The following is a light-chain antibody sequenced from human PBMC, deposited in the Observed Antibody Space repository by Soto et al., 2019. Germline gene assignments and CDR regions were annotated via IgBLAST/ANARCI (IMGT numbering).Light chain of an antibody. Sequence: EIVLTQSPATLSLSPGERATLSCRASQSVGTNLAWYQQKPGQAPRFLIYDASNRATGIPARFNGGGSGTDFTLTISSLEPEDFAVYYCQHRKTWPLTFGGGTKVEIK. CDR3: QHRKTWPLT. V-gene: IGKV3-11*01. CDR2: DAS. J-gene: IGKJ4*01. CDR1: QSVGTN.